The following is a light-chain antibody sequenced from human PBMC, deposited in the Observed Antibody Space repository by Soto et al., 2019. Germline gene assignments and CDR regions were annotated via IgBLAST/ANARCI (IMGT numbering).Light chain of an antibody. J-gene: IGLJ3*02. V-gene: IGLV1-40*01. CDR2: GNT. Sequence: QAVVTQPPSVSGAPGQRVTISCTGSSSNIGAGYDVHWYQQLPGTAPTLLISGNTDRPSGVPDRFSGSKSGTSASLAITGLQTEDEADYYCQSFDRSRTAWVFGGGTKLTVL. CDR1: SSNIGAGYD. CDR3: QSFDRSRTAWV.